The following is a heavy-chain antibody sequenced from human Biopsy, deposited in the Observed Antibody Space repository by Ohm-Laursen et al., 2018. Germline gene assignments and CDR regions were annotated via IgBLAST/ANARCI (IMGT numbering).Heavy chain of an antibody. J-gene: IGHJ4*02. CDR2: INQSGRT. CDR1: GNTFSDYY. D-gene: IGHD2-15*01. CDR3: GNEVHGRDY. Sequence: TLSLTCAVYGNTFSDYYWSWIRQPPGKGLEWIGQINQSGRTNYNPSLKSRVIISADKSNNQFSLKLTSVTSADTAVYFCGNEVHGRDYWGLGALVTVSS. V-gene: IGHV4-34*08.